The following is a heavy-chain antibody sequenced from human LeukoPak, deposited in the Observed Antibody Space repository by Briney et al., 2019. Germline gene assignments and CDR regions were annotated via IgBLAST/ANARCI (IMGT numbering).Heavy chain of an antibody. CDR2: ISYDGGNK. D-gene: IGHD4-17*01. CDR3: AKGYYGDPEYFQH. V-gene: IGHV3-30*18. Sequence: GRSLRLSCAASGFTFSSYGMHWVRQAPDKGLEWVSVISYDGGNKYCADSVKGRFTISRDNSKNTLYLQMNSLRADDTAVYYCAKGYYGDPEYFQHWGQGTLVTVSS. J-gene: IGHJ1*01. CDR1: GFTFSSYG.